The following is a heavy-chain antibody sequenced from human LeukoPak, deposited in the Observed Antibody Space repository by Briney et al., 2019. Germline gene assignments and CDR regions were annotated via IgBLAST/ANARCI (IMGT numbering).Heavy chain of an antibody. CDR3: ARAPRGFCSGGSCFDF. CDR2: IDPKSGGS. V-gene: IGHV1-2*02. CDR1: GYTFTGYY. Sequence: GASVSVSCKTSGYTFTGYYIHWVRQAPGQGLEGMGWIDPKSGGSNSAQKFQGRVTMPRDTSISTAYMELSRLRSDDTAVYYCARAPRGFCSGGSCFDFWGQGTLVTVSS. J-gene: IGHJ4*02. D-gene: IGHD2-15*01.